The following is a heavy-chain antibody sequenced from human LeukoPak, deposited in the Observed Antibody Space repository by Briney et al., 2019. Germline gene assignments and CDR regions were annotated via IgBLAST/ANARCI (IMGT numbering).Heavy chain of an antibody. V-gene: IGHV1-18*01. D-gene: IGHD4-11*01. CDR3: ARAMLYSNEIYVYFDY. CDR2: ISAYNGNT. J-gene: IGHJ4*02. Sequence: ASVKVSCKASGYTFSTYGISWVRQAPGQGLEWMGWISAYNGNTNYAQKLRGRVTMTTDTSTSTAYMELRSLRAEDTALYYCARAMLYSNEIYVYFDYWGQGTLVTVSS. CDR1: GYTFSTYG.